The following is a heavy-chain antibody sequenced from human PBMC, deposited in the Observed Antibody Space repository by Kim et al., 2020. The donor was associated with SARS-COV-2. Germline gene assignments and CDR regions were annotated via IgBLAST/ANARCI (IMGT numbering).Heavy chain of an antibody. CDR2: ISWNSGSI. V-gene: IGHV3-9*01. CDR3: AKETDIAAAGAPFDY. J-gene: IGHJ4*01. CDR1: GFTFDDYA. Sequence: GGSLRLPCAASGFTFDDYAMHWVRQAPGKGLEWVSGISWNSGSIGYADSVKGRFTISRDNAKNSLYLQMNSLRAEDTALYYCAKETDIAAAGAPFDYWG. D-gene: IGHD6-13*01.